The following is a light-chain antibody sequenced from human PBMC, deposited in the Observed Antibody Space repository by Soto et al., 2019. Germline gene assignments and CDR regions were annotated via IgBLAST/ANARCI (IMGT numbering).Light chain of an antibody. Sequence: DIQMTQSPSSLSASVGDTISITCRSFQTIRKSLNWYQQRPGKAPKLLIYKASSLESGVPSRFSGSGSGTEFTLTIGSLQPDDFATYYCQQYNSYSPLTFGGGTKVDI. CDR3: QQYNSYSPLT. V-gene: IGKV1-5*03. J-gene: IGKJ4*01. CDR2: KAS. CDR1: QTIRKS.